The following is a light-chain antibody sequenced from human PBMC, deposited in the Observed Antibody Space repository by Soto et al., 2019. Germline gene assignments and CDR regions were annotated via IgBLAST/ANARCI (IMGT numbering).Light chain of an antibody. CDR3: QQYINRLS. V-gene: IGKV3-15*01. Sequence: DIVMTQSPATLSVSPGERATLSCRASQSISGNLAWYQQKPGQAPRLLIYDTSTRATGLPARFSGSGPGREFTLTISSLQSEDFAVYYCQQYINRLSFGGGTKVDIK. J-gene: IGKJ4*01. CDR1: QSISGN. CDR2: DTS.